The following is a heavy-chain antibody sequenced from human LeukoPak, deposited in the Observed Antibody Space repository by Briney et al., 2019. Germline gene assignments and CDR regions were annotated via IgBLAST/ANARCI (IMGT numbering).Heavy chain of an antibody. J-gene: IGHJ4*02. CDR3: SRGRDGDYDY. V-gene: IGHV1-18*01. CDR2: ITPYNGSP. Sequence: ASVKVSCKASGYTFTTAGITWVRQAPGQGLEWLGWITPYNGSPTYAQRLQGRVTLTTDTSTTTAYMELRSLTSDDTAIYYCSRGRDGDYDYWGQGPLVTVSS. D-gene: IGHD4-17*01. CDR1: GYTFTTAG.